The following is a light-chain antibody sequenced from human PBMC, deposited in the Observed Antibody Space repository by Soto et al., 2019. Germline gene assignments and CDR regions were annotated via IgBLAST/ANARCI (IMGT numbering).Light chain of an antibody. Sequence: QSVLTQPPSVSAAPGQKVTISCSGSSSNIGYSHVSWYQQLPGTAPRLLIYDNDKRPSGIPGRFSASKSGTSATLGITGLQTGDEADYYCGTWDASLSGVVFGGGTKLTVL. CDR1: SSNIGYSH. CDR3: GTWDASLSGVV. CDR2: DND. J-gene: IGLJ2*01. V-gene: IGLV1-51*01.